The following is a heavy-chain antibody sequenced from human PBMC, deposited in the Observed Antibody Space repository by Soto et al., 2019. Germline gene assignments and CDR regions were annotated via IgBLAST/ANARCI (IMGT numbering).Heavy chain of an antibody. J-gene: IGHJ4*02. V-gene: IGHV4-34*01. CDR1: GGSFSCYY. CDR3: ARGDYGDYA. Sequence: SETLSLTCAVYGGSFSCYYWSWIRQPPGKGLEWIGEINHSGSTNYNPSLKSRVTISVDTSKNQFSLKLSSVTAADTAVYYCARGDYGDYAWGQGTLVTVS. D-gene: IGHD4-17*01. CDR2: INHSGST.